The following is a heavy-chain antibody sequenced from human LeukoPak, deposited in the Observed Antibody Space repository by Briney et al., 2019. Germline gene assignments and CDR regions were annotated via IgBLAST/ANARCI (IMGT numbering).Heavy chain of an antibody. CDR1: ADSISNYW. V-gene: IGHV4-4*07. CDR3: ARFPSFYDVSGATXAFDI. J-gene: IGHJ3*02. D-gene: IGHD2-15*01. CDR2: IKXSGGT. Sequence: SETLSLTCTVSADSISNYWWSWIRLPAGKGLEWIGRIKXSGGTNYNPSLWSRVTMSLDTSKNHLSLELTSVTAADTAVYYCARFPSFYDVSGATXAFDIWGQGTTVIVSS.